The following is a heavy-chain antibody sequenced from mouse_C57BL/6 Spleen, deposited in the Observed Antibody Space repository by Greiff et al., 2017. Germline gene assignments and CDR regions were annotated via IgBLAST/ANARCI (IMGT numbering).Heavy chain of an antibody. D-gene: IGHD1-1*01. CDR3: ARDYGRAMGD. Sequence: VQLQQSGAELAKPGASVKLSCKASGYTFTGYWMHWVKQRPGQGLEWIGYINPSSGYTKYDPKFKDKATLTADTSSSTAYMQLSSLTYEDSAVYYCARDYGRAMGDGGQGTSVTVSS. CDR1: GYTFTGYW. V-gene: IGHV1-7*01. J-gene: IGHJ4*01. CDR2: INPSSGYT.